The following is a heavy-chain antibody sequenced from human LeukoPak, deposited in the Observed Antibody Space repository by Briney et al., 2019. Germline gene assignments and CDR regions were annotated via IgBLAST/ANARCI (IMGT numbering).Heavy chain of an antibody. V-gene: IGHV1-2*02. CDR3: ASLLGYCSGGSCSPYYFDY. CDR1: GYTFTGYY. CDR2: INPNSGGT. J-gene: IGHJ4*02. D-gene: IGHD2-15*01. Sequence: ASVKVSCKAPGYTFTGYYMHWVRQAPGQGLEWMGWINPNSGGTNYAQKFQGRVTKTRDTSISTAYMELSRLRSDDTAVYYCASLLGYCSGGSCSPYYFDYWGQGTLVTVSS.